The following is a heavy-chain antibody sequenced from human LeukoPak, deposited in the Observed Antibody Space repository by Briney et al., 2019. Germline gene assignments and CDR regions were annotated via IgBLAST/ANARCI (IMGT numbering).Heavy chain of an antibody. CDR1: GYTFTSYG. V-gene: IGHV1-18*01. Sequence: GASVKVSCKASGYTFTSYGISWVRQAPGQGLEWMRWISAYNGNTNYAQKLQGRVTMTTDTSTSTAYMELSSLRSDDTAVYYCARDGLGYCSSTSCSPFDYWGQGTLVTVSS. CDR3: ARDGLGYCSSTSCSPFDY. J-gene: IGHJ4*02. CDR2: ISAYNGNT. D-gene: IGHD2-2*01.